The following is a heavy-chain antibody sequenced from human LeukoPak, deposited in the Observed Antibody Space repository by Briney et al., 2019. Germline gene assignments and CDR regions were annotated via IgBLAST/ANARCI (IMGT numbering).Heavy chain of an antibody. CDR2: IRYDGSNK. J-gene: IGHJ4*02. Sequence: PGGSLRLSCAASGFTFSSYAMHWVRQAPGKGLEWVAFIRYDGSNKYYADSVKGRFTISRDNSKNTLYLQMNSLRAEDTAVYYCAKDLGYDSSGYYPWYWGQGALVTVSS. V-gene: IGHV3-30*02. CDR1: GFTFSSYA. D-gene: IGHD3-22*01. CDR3: AKDLGYDSSGYYPWY.